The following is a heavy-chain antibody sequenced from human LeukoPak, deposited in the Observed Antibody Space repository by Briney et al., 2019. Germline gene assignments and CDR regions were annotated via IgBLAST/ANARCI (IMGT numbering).Heavy chain of an antibody. Sequence: SETLSLTCTVSGGSISSYYWSWIRQPPGKGLEWIGYIYYSGSTNYNPSLKSRVTISVDTSKNQFSLKLSPVTAADTAVYYCARGGSSWYEYNWFDPWGQGTLVTVSS. D-gene: IGHD6-13*01. J-gene: IGHJ5*02. CDR1: GGSISSYY. CDR2: IYYSGST. CDR3: ARGGSSWYEYNWFDP. V-gene: IGHV4-59*01.